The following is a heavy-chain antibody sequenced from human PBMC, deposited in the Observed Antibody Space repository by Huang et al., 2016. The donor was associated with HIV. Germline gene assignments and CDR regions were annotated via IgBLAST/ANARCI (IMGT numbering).Heavy chain of an antibody. CDR1: GYTFTNYY. Sequence: QVQLVQSGAEVKKPGASVKVSCQTSGYTFTNYYIHWVGQAPGQGLEWMGRSKSSGGSTDYAWKFRGRVTMTRDTSTRTVYMDLINLRSDDTAVYYCARTSRPDTGAFVLDLWGQGTLVAVSS. J-gene: IGHJ5*02. CDR3: ARTSRPDTGAFVLDL. V-gene: IGHV1-46*01. CDR2: SKSSGGST. D-gene: IGHD2-8*02.